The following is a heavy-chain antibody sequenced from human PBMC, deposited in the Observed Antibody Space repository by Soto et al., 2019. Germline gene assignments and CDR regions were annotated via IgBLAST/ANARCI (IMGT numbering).Heavy chain of an antibody. CDR3: ARGPRVSSTRTGPH. CDR2: GSGDGSTA. J-gene: IGHJ4*02. V-gene: IGHV3-74*01. D-gene: IGHD6-6*01. CDR1: VFTFSAYR. Sequence: GGDLGLSSAVSVFTFSAYRLHLVRQVPGRGLTWVSRGSGDGSTATYADSVEGRFVISRVNAKNSIDLERNTLGVDDSGIYYFARGPRVSSTRTGPHWGRGNLVPVSS.